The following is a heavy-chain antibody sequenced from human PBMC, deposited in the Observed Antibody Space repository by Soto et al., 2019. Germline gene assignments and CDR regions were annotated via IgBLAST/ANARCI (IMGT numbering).Heavy chain of an antibody. CDR1: GYTFTSYA. D-gene: IGHD1-20*01. V-gene: IGHV1-3*01. J-gene: IGHJ4*02. CDR3: ARSITGTTTPFDY. Sequence: ASVKVSCKASGYTFTSYAMHWVRQAPGQRLEWMGWINAGNGNTKYSQKFQGRVTITRDTSASTAYMELSSLRSEDTAVYYCARSITGTTTPFDYWGQGTLVTVSS. CDR2: INAGNGNT.